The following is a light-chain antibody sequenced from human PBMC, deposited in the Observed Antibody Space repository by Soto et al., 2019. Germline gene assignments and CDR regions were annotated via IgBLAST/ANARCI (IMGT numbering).Light chain of an antibody. CDR1: QTLSTNS. V-gene: IGKV3-20*01. CDR3: QQYNDSPLT. CDR2: AAS. J-gene: IGKJ3*01. Sequence: IVLTQSPGTLSLSPGERATLSCRASQTLSTNSLACYQQRPGQTPRLLIYAASTRDTDIPDRFNGIGSGTDFALTISRLEPEDFALYYCQQYNDSPLTFGPGTKVDVK.